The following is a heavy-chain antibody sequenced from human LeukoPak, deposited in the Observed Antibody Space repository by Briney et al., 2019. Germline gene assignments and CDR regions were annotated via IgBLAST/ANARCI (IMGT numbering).Heavy chain of an antibody. CDR1: GFTFSDYY. J-gene: IGHJ3*02. Sequence: KPGGSLRLSCAASGFTFSDYYMSWIRQAPGKGLEWVSYISSSGSTIYYADSVKGRFTISRDNAKNSLYLQMNNLRAEDTAVYYCASRSRQDYDYVWGSYENAFDIWGQGTMVTVSS. V-gene: IGHV3-11*01. CDR3: ASRSRQDYDYVWGSYENAFDI. CDR2: ISSSGSTI. D-gene: IGHD3-16*01.